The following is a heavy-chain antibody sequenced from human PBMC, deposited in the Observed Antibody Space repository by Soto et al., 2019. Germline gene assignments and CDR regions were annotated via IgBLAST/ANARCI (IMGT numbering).Heavy chain of an antibody. Sequence: QVQLQESGPGLVKPSETLSLTCTVSGGSISSYYWSWIRQPPGKGLEWIGYIYYSGSTNYNPSLKSRVTISVDTSKNQFSLKLSSVTAADTAVYYCARITGPPGSWFDPWGQGTLVTVSS. D-gene: IGHD3-10*01. V-gene: IGHV4-59*01. CDR3: ARITGPPGSWFDP. CDR2: IYYSGST. J-gene: IGHJ5*02. CDR1: GGSISSYY.